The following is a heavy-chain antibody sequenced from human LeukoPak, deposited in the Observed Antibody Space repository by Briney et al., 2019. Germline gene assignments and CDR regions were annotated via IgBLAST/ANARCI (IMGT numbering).Heavy chain of an antibody. CDR2: IRFDGSSK. D-gene: IGHD5-18*01. Sequence: PGGSLRLFCAASGLRFSNYGMHWVRQAPGKGLEWVAFIRFDGSSKYFADSVKGRFIISRDNFQNTLILQMNNLKVEDTAVYYCAKVRVDTAMVDAVDIWGQGTRVVVSS. CDR3: AKVRVDTAMVDAVDI. V-gene: IGHV3-30*02. CDR1: GLRFSNYG. J-gene: IGHJ3*02.